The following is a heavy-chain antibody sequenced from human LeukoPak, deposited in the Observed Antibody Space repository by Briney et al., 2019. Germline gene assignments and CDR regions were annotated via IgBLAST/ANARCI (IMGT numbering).Heavy chain of an antibody. CDR2: IYYSGST. J-gene: IGHJ3*02. CDR1: GGSISSYY. D-gene: IGHD6-19*01. V-gene: IGHV4-59*01. Sequence: SETLSLTCTVSGGSISSYYWSWIRQPPGKGLEWIGYIYYSGSTNYNPSLKSRVTISVDTSKNQFSLKLCSVTAADTAVYYCARERISSGWYNDAFDIWGQGTMVTVSS. CDR3: ARERISSGWYNDAFDI.